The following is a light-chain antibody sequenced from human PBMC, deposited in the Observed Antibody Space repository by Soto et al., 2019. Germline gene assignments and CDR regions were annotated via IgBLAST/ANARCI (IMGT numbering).Light chain of an antibody. CDR1: SSDVGGYNY. V-gene: IGLV2-14*01. CDR2: EVS. J-gene: IGLJ1*01. CDR3: SSYTSGSTYV. Sequence: QSALTQPASVSGSPGQSITISCTGTSSDVGGYNYVSWYQQSPGKAPKLMIYEVSNRPSGVSNRFSGSKSGNTASLTISGLQAEDEADYYCSSYTSGSTYVFGTGTKLTVL.